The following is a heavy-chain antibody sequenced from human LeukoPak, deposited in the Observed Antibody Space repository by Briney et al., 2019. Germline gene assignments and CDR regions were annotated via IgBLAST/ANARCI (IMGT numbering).Heavy chain of an antibody. CDR3: ARDTQGEQWLVGFDY. Sequence: QAGGSLRLSCAASEFTFSDHYMSWIRQAPGKGLEWVSVIYSGGSTYYADSVKGRFTISRDNSKNTLYLQMNSLRAEDTAVYCCARDTQGEQWLVGFDYWGQGTLVTVSS. CDR2: IYSGGST. V-gene: IGHV3-66*01. CDR1: EFTFSDHY. D-gene: IGHD6-19*01. J-gene: IGHJ4*02.